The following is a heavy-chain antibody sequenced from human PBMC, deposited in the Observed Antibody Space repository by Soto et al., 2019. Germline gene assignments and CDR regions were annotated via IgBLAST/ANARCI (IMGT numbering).Heavy chain of an antibody. V-gene: IGHV4-59*01. Sequence: SETLSLTCTVSGGSISSYYWSWIRQPPGKGLEWMEYIYYSGSTNYNPSLKSRDTISVDTSKNQFSLKLSSVTAADTAVYYCGRDRITMVRGGYYYYGMDVWGQGTTDTVSS. CDR1: GGSISSYY. J-gene: IGHJ6*02. D-gene: IGHD3-10*01. CDR3: GRDRITMVRGGYYYYGMDV. CDR2: IYYSGST.